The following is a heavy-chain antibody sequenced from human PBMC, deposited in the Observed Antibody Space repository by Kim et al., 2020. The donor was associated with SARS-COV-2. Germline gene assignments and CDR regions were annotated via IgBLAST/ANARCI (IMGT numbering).Heavy chain of an antibody. V-gene: IGHV4-34*01. D-gene: IGHD2-2*03. Sequence: SETLSLTCAVYGGSFSGYYWSWIRQPPGKGLEWIGEINHSGSTNYNPSLKSRVTISVDTSKNQFSLKLSSVTAADTAVYYCARAGYCSSTSSPAGRGSYFPHFVYWGQGTLVTVSS. J-gene: IGHJ4*02. CDR1: GGSFSGYY. CDR3: ARAGYCSSTSSPAGRGSYFPHFVY. CDR2: INHSGST.